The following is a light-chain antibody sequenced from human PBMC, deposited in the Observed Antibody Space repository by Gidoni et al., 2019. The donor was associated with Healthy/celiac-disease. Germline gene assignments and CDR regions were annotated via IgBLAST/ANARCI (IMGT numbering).Light chain of an antibody. Sequence: EIVMTQSPATLSVSPGERATLSCRASQSVSSNLAWYQQKPGQAPRLLIYGASTRATGIPARFSGSGSGTEFTLTISSLQSEDFAVYCCQQYNNWPPLTFGGGTKVEIE. CDR2: GAS. J-gene: IGKJ4*01. V-gene: IGKV3-15*01. CDR3: QQYNNWPPLT. CDR1: QSVSSN.